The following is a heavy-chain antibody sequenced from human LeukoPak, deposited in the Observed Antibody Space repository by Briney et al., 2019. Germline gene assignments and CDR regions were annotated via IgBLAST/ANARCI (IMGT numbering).Heavy chain of an antibody. Sequence: ASVKVSCKASGYTFTGYYMHWVRQAPGQGLEWMGWINPNSGGTNYAQKFQGRVTMTRDTSISTAYMELCRLRSDDTAVYYCARDSGERGSGSYLIAYWGQGTLVTVSS. CDR3: ARDSGERGSGSYLIAY. J-gene: IGHJ4*02. D-gene: IGHD3-10*01. CDR2: INPNSGGT. CDR1: GYTFTGYY. V-gene: IGHV1-2*02.